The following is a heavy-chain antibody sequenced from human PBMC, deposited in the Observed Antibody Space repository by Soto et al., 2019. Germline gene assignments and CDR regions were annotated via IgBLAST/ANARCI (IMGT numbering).Heavy chain of an antibody. D-gene: IGHD3-3*01. J-gene: IGHJ6*02. V-gene: IGHV1-69*12. Sequence: QVQLVQSGAEVKKPGSSVKVSCKASGGTFSRYAISWVRQAPGQGLEWMGGIIPIFGTANYAQTFQGRVTITADESTSTAYMELSSLRSEDTAVYYCARGQLRFLEWAQGGMDVWGQGTTVTVSS. CDR1: GGTFSRYA. CDR3: ARGQLRFLEWAQGGMDV. CDR2: IIPIFGTA.